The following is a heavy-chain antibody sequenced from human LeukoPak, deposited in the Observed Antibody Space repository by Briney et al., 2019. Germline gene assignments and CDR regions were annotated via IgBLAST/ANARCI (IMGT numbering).Heavy chain of an antibody. V-gene: IGHV4-34*01. J-gene: IGHJ4*02. D-gene: IGHD3-10*01. Sequence: SETLSLTCAVYGGSFSGYYWSWIRQPPGKGPEWIGEINHSGSTNYNPSLKSRVTISVDTSKNQFSLKLSSVTAADTAVYYCARSQFDRFGELLSDYWGQGTLVTVSS. CDR1: GGSFSGYY. CDR2: INHSGST. CDR3: ARSQFDRFGELLSDY.